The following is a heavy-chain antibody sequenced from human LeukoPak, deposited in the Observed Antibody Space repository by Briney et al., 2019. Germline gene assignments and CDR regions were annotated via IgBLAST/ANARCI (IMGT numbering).Heavy chain of an antibody. D-gene: IGHD1-26*01. CDR2: ISSSSSYI. V-gene: IGHV3-21*01. CDR3: ARDRIVGATTSGY. Sequence: PGGSLRLSCAVSGLTFNNYAMSWVRQAPGKGLEWVSSISSSSSYIYYADSVKGRFTISRDNAKNSLYLQMNSLRAEDTAVYYCARDRIVGATTSGYWGQGTLVTVSS. CDR1: GLTFNNYA. J-gene: IGHJ4*02.